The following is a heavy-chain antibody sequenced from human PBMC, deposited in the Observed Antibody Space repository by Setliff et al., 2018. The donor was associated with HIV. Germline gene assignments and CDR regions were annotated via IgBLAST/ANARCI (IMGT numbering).Heavy chain of an antibody. CDR2: IKSKTDGGTT. Sequence: GGSLRLSCAASGFTFSNAWMSWVRQAPGKGLEWVGRIKSKTDGGTTDYVAPVKGRFTISRDDSKNTLYLQMSSLKTEDTAVYYCTTESVFLDYFFDYWGQGTLVTVSS. J-gene: IGHJ4*02. CDR3: TTESVFLDYFFDY. V-gene: IGHV3-15*05. CDR1: GFTFSNAW. D-gene: IGHD3-9*01.